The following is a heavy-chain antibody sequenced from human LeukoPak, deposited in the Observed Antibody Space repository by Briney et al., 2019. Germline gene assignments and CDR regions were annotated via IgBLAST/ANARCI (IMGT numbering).Heavy chain of an antibody. CDR2: VTGDGLTT. D-gene: IGHD2-2*01. V-gene: IGHV3-23*01. Sequence: PGGSLRLSCTASGFTFNKYAMNWVRQFPGKGLEWVSIVTGDGLTTKYADSVRGRFTISRDNSNNRLHLQMNSLRAEDTAVYYCAKSGSSSWDWFDPWGQGTLVTVSS. J-gene: IGHJ5*02. CDR3: AKSGSSSWDWFDP. CDR1: GFTFNKYA.